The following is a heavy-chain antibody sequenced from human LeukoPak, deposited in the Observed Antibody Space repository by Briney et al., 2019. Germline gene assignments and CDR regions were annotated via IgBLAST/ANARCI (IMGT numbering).Heavy chain of an antibody. J-gene: IGHJ4*02. CDR3: ARGLWGPGSIGY. Sequence: PSETLSLTCTVSGGSISSSSYYWGWIRQPPGKGLEWIGSIYYSGSTYYNPSLKSRVTISVDTSKNQFSLKLSSVTAADTAVYYCARGLWGPGSIGYWGQGTLVTVSS. D-gene: IGHD3-16*01. V-gene: IGHV4-39*07. CDR2: IYYSGST. CDR1: GGSISSSSYY.